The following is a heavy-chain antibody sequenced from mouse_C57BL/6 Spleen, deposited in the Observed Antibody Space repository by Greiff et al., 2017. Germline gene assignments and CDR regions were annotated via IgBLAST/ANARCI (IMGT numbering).Heavy chain of an antibody. CDR3: AISDGYYYFDY. V-gene: IGHV3-6*01. J-gene: IGHJ2*01. CDR1: GYSITSGYY. Sequence: EVQLQESGPGLVKPSQSLSLTCSVTGYSITSGYYWNWIRQFPGNKLEWMGYISYDGSNNYNPSLKNRISITRDTSKNQFFLKLNSVTTEDTATYYCAISDGYYYFDYWGQGTTLTVSS. D-gene: IGHD2-3*01. CDR2: ISYDGSN.